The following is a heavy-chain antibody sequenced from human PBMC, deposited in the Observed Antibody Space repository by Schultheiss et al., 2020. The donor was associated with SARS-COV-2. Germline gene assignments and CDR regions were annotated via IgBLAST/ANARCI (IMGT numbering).Heavy chain of an antibody. Sequence: SETLSLTCTVSGGSISSSSYYWGWIRQPPGKGLEWIGYIYDSGSTYYNPSLESRLTISLDTSKNQFSLKLSSVTATDTAVYYCARRTFETDRPFDDWGQGILVTVSS. CDR2: IYDSGST. CDR3: ARRTFETDRPFDD. J-gene: IGHJ4*02. D-gene: IGHD1-14*01. CDR1: GGSISSSSYY. V-gene: IGHV4-39*01.